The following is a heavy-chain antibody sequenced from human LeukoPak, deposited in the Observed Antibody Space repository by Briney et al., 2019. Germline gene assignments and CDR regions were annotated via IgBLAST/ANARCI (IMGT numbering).Heavy chain of an antibody. CDR1: GLTFGNYA. D-gene: IGHD4-17*01. J-gene: IGHJ4*02. Sequence: GGSLRLACAASGLTFGNYAMSWVRQAPGKGLEWVSYISSSSSTIYYADSVKGRFTISRDNAKNSLYLQMNSLRAEDTAVYYCARGDLAYGDYGGYFDYWGQGTLVTVSS. CDR2: ISSSSSTI. CDR3: ARGDLAYGDYGGYFDY. V-gene: IGHV3-48*01.